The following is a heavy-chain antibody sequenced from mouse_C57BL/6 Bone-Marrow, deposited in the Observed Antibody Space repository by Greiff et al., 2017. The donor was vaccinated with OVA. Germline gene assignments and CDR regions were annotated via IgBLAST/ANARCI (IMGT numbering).Heavy chain of an antibody. D-gene: IGHD2-1*01. CDR2: IHPNSGST. V-gene: IGHV1-64*01. J-gene: IGHJ3*01. CDR1: GYTFTSYW. CDR3: ARAPLLGAWFAY. Sequence: QAQLQQPGAELVKPGASVKLSCKASGYTFTSYWMHWVKQRPGQGLEWIGMIHPNSGSTNYNEKFKSKATLTVDKSSSTAYMQLSSLTSEDSAVYYCARAPLLGAWFAYWGQGTLVTVSA.